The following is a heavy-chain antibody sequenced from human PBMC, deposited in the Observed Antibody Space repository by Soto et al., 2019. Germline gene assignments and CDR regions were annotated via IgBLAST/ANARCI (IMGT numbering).Heavy chain of an antibody. CDR1: GYTFSNYD. Sequence: QVQLVQSGAELKKPGASVKVSCKASGYTFSNYDMNWVRQATGQGPEWIGWVNPNNGDTGYAQKFQGRVTLTTDISTTPAYMELTRLRSEDTALYYCAKVSRKGSAIDFDYWGQGTLITVSS. CDR3: AKVSRKGSAIDFDY. CDR2: VNPNNGDT. V-gene: IGHV1-8*01. D-gene: IGHD3-10*01. J-gene: IGHJ4*02.